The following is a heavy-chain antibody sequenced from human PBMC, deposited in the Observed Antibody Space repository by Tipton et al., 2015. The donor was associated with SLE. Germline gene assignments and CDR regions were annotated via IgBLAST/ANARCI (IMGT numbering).Heavy chain of an antibody. CDR3: ARLTPNIPITIFGVRRGAFDI. Sequence: TLSLTCAVYGGSFSGYYWSWIRQPPGKGLEWIGEINHSGSTNYNPSLKSRVTISVDTSKNQFSLKLSSVTAADTAVYYCARLTPNIPITIFGVRRGAFDIWGQGTMVTVSS. J-gene: IGHJ3*02. CDR1: GGSFSGYY. D-gene: IGHD3-3*01. V-gene: IGHV4-34*01. CDR2: INHSGST.